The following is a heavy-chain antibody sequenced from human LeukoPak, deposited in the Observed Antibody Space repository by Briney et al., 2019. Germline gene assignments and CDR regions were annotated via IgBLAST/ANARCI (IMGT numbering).Heavy chain of an antibody. CDR3: ARFGGYSYGYFYFDY. Sequence: SETLSLTCTVSGVSISSYYWSWIRQPPGKGLEWIGYIYYSGSTNYNPSLKSRVTISVDTSKNQFSLKLSSVTAADTAVYYCARFGGYSYGYFYFDYWGQGTLVTVSS. CDR1: GVSISSYY. CDR2: IYYSGST. D-gene: IGHD5-18*01. J-gene: IGHJ4*02. V-gene: IGHV4-59*08.